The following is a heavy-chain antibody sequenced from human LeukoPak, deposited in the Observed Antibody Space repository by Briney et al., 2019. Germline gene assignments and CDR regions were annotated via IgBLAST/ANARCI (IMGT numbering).Heavy chain of an antibody. J-gene: IGHJ3*02. D-gene: IGHD6-13*01. CDR2: IIPILGIA. V-gene: IGHV1-69*04. CDR1: GGTFSSYA. CDR3: ARDNDDRAAVADAFDI. Sequence: GASVNVSCKSSGGTFSSYAISWVRQAPGQGREWMGRIIPILGIANYAQKFQDRVTITADESTSTAYMELSSLRSEDTAVYYCARDNDDRAAVADAFDIWGQGTMVTVSS.